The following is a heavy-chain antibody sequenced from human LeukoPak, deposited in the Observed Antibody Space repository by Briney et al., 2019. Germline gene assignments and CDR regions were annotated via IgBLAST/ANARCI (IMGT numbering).Heavy chain of an antibody. J-gene: IGHJ4*02. CDR1: GFTFSSYA. V-gene: IGHV3-23*01. D-gene: IGHD2-2*01. CDR2: ISGSGGST. Sequence: PGGSPRLSCAASGFTFSSYAMSWVRQAPGKGLEWVSAISGSGGSTYYADSVKGRFTISRDNSKNTLYLQMNSLRAEDTAVYYCEKDLGYCSSTSCYDFDYWGQGTLVTVSS. CDR3: EKDLGYCSSTSCYDFDY.